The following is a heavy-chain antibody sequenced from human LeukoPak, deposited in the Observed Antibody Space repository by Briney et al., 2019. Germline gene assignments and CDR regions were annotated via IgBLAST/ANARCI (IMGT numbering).Heavy chain of an antibody. CDR2: IYYSGST. CDR3: ARGYGPGGSDAFDI. J-gene: IGHJ3*02. D-gene: IGHD3-16*01. CDR1: GGSISSGGYY. Sequence: SETLSLTCTVSGGSISSGGYYWSWIRQHPGKGLEWIGYIYYSGSTYYNPSLKSRVTISVDTSKNQFSLKLSSVTAADTAVYYCARGYGPGGSDAFDIWGRGTMVTVSS. V-gene: IGHV4-31*03.